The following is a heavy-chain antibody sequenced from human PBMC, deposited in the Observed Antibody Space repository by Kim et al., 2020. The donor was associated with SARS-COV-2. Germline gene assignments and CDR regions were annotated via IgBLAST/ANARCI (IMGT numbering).Heavy chain of an antibody. CDR3: ARPSAGAKFDS. CDR2: IYHSGTT. V-gene: IGHV4-4*02. Sequence: SETLSLTCTVSGGSISSNNWWTWVRQPPGKGLEWIGEIYHSGTTNYNPSLKSRATISVDRSKNQFSLKLTSVTAADTAVYYCARPSAGAKFDSWGQGTLIAVSS. CDR1: GGSISSNNW. J-gene: IGHJ4*02.